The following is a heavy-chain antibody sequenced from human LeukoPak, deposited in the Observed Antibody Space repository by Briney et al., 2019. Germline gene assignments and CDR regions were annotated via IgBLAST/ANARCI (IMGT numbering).Heavy chain of an antibody. CDR1: GGSISSYY. V-gene: IGHV4-59*01. J-gene: IGHJ6*02. CDR3: ARVTTDFWSGYEYYYYYGMVV. CDR2: IYYSGST. D-gene: IGHD3-3*01. Sequence: SETLSLTCTVSGGSISSYYWSWIRQPPGKGLEWVGYIYYSGSTNYNPSLKSRVTISVDTSKNQFSLKLSSVTAADTAVYYCARVTTDFWSGYEYYYYYGMVVWGQGTTVTVSS.